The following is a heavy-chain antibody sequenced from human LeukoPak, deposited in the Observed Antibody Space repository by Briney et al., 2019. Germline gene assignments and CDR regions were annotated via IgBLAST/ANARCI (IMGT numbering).Heavy chain of an antibody. Sequence: GGSLRLSCAASGFTFSSYGMHWVRQAPGKGLEWVAVISYDGSNKYYADSVKGRFTISRDNSKNTLYLQMNSLRADDTAMYYCVKDSSWMGEFFFDYWGQGTLVTVSS. CDR2: ISYDGSNK. J-gene: IGHJ4*02. CDR3: VKDSSWMGEFFFDY. CDR1: GFTFSSYG. V-gene: IGHV3-30*18. D-gene: IGHD5-12*01.